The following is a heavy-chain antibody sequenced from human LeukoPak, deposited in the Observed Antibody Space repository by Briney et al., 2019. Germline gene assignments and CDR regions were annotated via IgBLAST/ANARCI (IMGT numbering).Heavy chain of an antibody. CDR3: ARDGRNYYGSGSYYTLDY. Sequence: SETLSLTCTVSGGSISSYYWSWIRQPPGKGLEWIGYIYYSGSTYYNPSLKSRVTISVDTSKNQFSLKLSSVTAADTAVYYCARDGRNYYGSGSYYTLDYWGQGTLVTVSS. CDR1: GGSISSYY. D-gene: IGHD3-10*01. V-gene: IGHV4-59*06. J-gene: IGHJ4*02. CDR2: IYYSGST.